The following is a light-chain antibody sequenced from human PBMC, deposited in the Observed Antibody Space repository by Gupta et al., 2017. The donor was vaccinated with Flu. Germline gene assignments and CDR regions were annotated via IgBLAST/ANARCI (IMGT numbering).Light chain of an antibody. CDR2: AAS. V-gene: IGKV1-39*01. Sequence: PSALAEAVGDRVTINCRASQTISSYLKWYQQKPGKAPKILIYAASSLQSGVPSRFSGSGSGTDFTLTISRLQPEDFATYYCQQRDSTPSTFGQGTKVEIK. J-gene: IGKJ1*01. CDR1: QTISSY. CDR3: QQRDSTPST.